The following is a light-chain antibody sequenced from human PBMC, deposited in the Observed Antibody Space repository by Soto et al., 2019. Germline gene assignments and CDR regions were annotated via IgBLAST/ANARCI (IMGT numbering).Light chain of an antibody. Sequence: DLQMTQSPSSLSASVGARVTITCRASQSITISLNWYQQQPGKAPRLLIYGASTLQTGVPSRFSGSGSMTDFTLTISDLQPEDFATYYCQQTYTAPRTFGQGTKVDI. V-gene: IGKV1-39*01. CDR1: QSITIS. J-gene: IGKJ1*01. CDR2: GAS. CDR3: QQTYTAPRT.